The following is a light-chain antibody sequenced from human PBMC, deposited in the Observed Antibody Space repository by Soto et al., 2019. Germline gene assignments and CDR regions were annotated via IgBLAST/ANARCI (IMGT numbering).Light chain of an antibody. J-gene: IGLJ1*01. V-gene: IGLV2-14*03. CDR1: SIDVGGYNS. CDR3: SSYTTSSTYV. CDR2: NVN. Sequence: QSALTQPASVSGSPGQSITISCTGTSIDVGGYNSVSWYQHHPGKAPKLMIYNVNNRPSGVANRFSGSKSGNTASLTISGLQAEDEADYYCSSYTTSSTYVFGTGTKVTVL.